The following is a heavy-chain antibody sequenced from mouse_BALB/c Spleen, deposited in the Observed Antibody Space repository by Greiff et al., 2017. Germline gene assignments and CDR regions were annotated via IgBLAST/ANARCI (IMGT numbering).Heavy chain of an antibody. CDR3: ARRKGYPYAMDY. D-gene: IGHD2-2*01. CDR2: ISYSGST. J-gene: IGHJ4*01. Sequence: EVKLMESGPSLVKPSQTLSLTCSVTGDSITSGYWNWIRKFPGNKLEYMGYISYSGSTYYNPSLKSRISITRDTSKNQYYLQLNSVTTEDTATYYCARRKGYPYAMDYWGQGTSVTVSS. V-gene: IGHV3-8*02. CDR1: GDSITSGY.